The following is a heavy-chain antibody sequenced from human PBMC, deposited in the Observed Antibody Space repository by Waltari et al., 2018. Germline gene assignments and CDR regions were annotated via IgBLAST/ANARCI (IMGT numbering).Heavy chain of an antibody. Sequence: VQLQESGPGLVKPSETLSLTCAVSGYSISSGYYWGWIRQPPGRGWECNGRIYHSGSPYANPSLKRRVTISVDTSKNQFSRKLSSVTAADTAVYYCARPSSSGEAAYWGQGTLVTVSS. D-gene: IGHD6-6*01. CDR1: GYSISSGYY. V-gene: IGHV4-38-2*01. CDR2: IYHSGSP. J-gene: IGHJ4*02. CDR3: ARPSSSGEAAY.